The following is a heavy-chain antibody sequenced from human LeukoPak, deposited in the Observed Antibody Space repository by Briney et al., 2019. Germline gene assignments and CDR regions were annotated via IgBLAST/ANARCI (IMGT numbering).Heavy chain of an antibody. CDR2: ISGSGGST. V-gene: IGHV3-23*01. Sequence: GGSLRLSCAASGFIFSSYAMSWLRQATGKGLEWVSAISGSGGSTYYADSVKGRFTISRDNSKNTLYLQMDSLRAEDTAVYYCAKDPTYYYDPRGHFDYWGQGTLVTVSS. D-gene: IGHD3-22*01. J-gene: IGHJ4*02. CDR1: GFIFSSYA. CDR3: AKDPTYYYDPRGHFDY.